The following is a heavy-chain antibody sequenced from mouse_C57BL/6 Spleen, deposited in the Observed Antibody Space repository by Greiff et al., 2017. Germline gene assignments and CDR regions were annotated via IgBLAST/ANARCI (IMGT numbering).Heavy chain of an antibody. Sequence: QVQLQQPGAELVKPGASVKLSCKASGYTFTSYWMHWVKQRPGQGLEWIGMIHPNSGSTNYNEKFKSKATLTVDKSSSTAYMQLSSLTSEDSAVYYCAREYYDFDDWFAYWGQGTLVTVSA. CDR2: IHPNSGST. CDR3: AREYYDFDDWFAY. CDR1: GYTFTSYW. J-gene: IGHJ3*01. D-gene: IGHD2-4*01. V-gene: IGHV1-64*01.